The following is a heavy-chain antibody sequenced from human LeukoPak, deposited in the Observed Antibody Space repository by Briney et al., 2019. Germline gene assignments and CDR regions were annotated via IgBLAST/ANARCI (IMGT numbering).Heavy chain of an antibody. D-gene: IGHD3-10*01. V-gene: IGHV4-61*09. CDR1: GGSISSGFYD. CDR3: TKGRGI. Sequence: SETLSLTCTVSGGSISSGFYDWYWIRQPAGKGLEWIGHIYTSKSMNYNPSLKSRVTISVDTSKNQFSLKLTSVTSADTAVYYCTKGRGIWGQGTLVTVSS. CDR2: IYTSKSM. J-gene: IGHJ4*02.